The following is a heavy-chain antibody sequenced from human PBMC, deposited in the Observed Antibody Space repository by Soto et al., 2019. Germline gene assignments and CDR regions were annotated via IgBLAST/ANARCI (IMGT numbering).Heavy chain of an antibody. CDR3: ARASTTVTSLDY. V-gene: IGHV4-30-2*01. CDR1: GGSISSGGYS. J-gene: IGHJ4*02. Sequence: QLQLQESGSGLVKPSQTLSLTCAVSGGSISSGGYSWSWIRQPPGKGLEGIGYIYHSGSTYYSPSLKSRVTISVDRSKNQFSLKLSSVTAADTAVYYCARASTTVTSLDYWGQGTLVTVSS. CDR2: IYHSGST. D-gene: IGHD4-17*01.